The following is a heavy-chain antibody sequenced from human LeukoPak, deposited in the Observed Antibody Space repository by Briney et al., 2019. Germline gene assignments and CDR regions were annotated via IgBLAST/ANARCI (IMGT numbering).Heavy chain of an antibody. V-gene: IGHV3-9*01. Sequence: PGRSLRLSCAASGFTFDDYAMHWVRQAPGKGLERVSGISWNSGSIGYADSVKGRFTISRDNAKNSLYLQMNSLRAEDTALYYCAKDTIGYSGSFPYYYYYMDVWGKGTTVTISS. J-gene: IGHJ6*03. CDR1: GFTFDDYA. CDR2: ISWNSGSI. CDR3: AKDTIGYSGSFPYYYYYMDV. D-gene: IGHD1-26*01.